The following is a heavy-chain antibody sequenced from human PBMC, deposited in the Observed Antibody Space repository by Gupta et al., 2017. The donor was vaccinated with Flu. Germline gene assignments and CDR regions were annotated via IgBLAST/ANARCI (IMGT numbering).Heavy chain of an antibody. CDR1: GFTFSSYA. D-gene: IGHD6-6*01. CDR3: AKDGGIAPRLIDS. Sequence: EVQLLESGGGLVQPGGSLRLSCAASGFTFSSYAMSWVRQAPGKGLEWVSSMSGSGGSTYYADSVKGRFTISRDNSKDTLYLQMNSLRAEDTAVYYCAKDGGIAPRLIDSWGQGTLVTVSS. CDR2: MSGSGGST. V-gene: IGHV3-23*01. J-gene: IGHJ4*02.